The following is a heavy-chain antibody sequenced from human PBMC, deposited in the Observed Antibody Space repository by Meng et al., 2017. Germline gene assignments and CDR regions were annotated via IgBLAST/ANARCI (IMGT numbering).Heavy chain of an antibody. V-gene: IGHV3-74*01. CDR1: GFTFNNYW. CDR3: LDEAPRSDY. D-gene: IGHD1-1*01. Sequence: VVAWVGLFQPVGSLSLSCAASGFTFNNYWMHWVRQVPGKGLVWVSRISGDGSITNYADSVKGRFTISRDNAKNTLYLQMNSLRPEDTAVYYCLDEAPRSDYWGQGSLVTVSS. J-gene: IGHJ4*02. CDR2: ISGDGSIT.